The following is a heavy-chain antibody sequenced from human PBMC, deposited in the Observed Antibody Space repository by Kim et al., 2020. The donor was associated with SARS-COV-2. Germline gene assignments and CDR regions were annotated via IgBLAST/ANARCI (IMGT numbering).Heavy chain of an antibody. Sequence: GGSLRLSCAASGFTFSSYAMSWVRQAPGKGLEWVSAISGSGGSTYYADSVKGRFTISRDNSKNTLYLQMNSLRAEDTAVYYCAKKESSGTGAPPDYWGQGTLVTVSS. V-gene: IGHV3-23*01. CDR1: GFTFSSYA. CDR3: AKKESSGTGAPPDY. CDR2: ISGSGGST. D-gene: IGHD6-19*01. J-gene: IGHJ4*02.